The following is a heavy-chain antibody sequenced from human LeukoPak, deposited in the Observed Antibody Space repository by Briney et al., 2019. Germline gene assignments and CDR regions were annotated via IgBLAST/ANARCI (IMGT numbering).Heavy chain of an antibody. J-gene: IGHJ6*03. CDR3: ARDRAITIFSSYYYYMDV. D-gene: IGHD3-3*01. V-gene: IGHV4-4*07. Sequence: SETLSLTCTVSGGSISNYYWSWIRQPAGKGLEWIGRIYTSGSINYNPSLESRVTISGDTSKKQVSLRLDSLTAADTAVYLCARDRAITIFSSYYYYMDVWGKGTTVTVSS. CDR1: GGSISNYY. CDR2: IYTSGSI.